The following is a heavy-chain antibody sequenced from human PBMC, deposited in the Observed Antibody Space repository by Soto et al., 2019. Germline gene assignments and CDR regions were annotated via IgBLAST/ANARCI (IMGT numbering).Heavy chain of an antibody. CDR3: ARESEDLTSNFDY. J-gene: IGHJ4*02. Sequence: GGALRLSCAASGFIFTRYSMNWVRQAPGKGLEWVSSISSTTNYIYYGDSMKGRFTISRDNAKNSLYLEMNSLRAEDTAVYYCARESEDLTSNFDYWGQGTMVTVYS. V-gene: IGHV3-21*06. CDR2: ISSTTNYI. CDR1: GFIFTRYS.